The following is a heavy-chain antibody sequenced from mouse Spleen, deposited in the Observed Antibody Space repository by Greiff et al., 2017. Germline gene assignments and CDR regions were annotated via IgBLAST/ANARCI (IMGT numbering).Heavy chain of an antibody. CDR2: IDPANGNT. J-gene: IGHJ1*01. CDR3: ARGGSKGYFDV. Sequence: EVQLQESGAELVKPGASVKLSCTASGFNIKDTYMHWVKQRPEQGLEWIGRIDPANGNTKYDPKFQGKATITADTSSNTAYLQLSSLTSEDTAVYYCARGGSKGYFDVWGAGTTVTVSS. V-gene: IGHV14-3*02. CDR1: GFNIKDTY. D-gene: IGHD1-1*01.